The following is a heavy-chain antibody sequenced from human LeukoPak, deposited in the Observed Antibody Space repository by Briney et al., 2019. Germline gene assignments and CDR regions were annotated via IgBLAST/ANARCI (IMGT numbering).Heavy chain of an antibody. J-gene: IGHJ6*03. D-gene: IGHD2-2*01. Sequence: GGSLRLSCAASGFTFSRYWMSWIRQAPGKGLQWVANMNQDGSEKYYVDSVKGRFTISRDNAKNSLYLQVNSLRAEDTAVYYCAKDYAVNFYFYYMDVWGKGTTVTISS. CDR2: MNQDGSEK. V-gene: IGHV3-7*03. CDR1: GFTFSRYW. CDR3: AKDYAVNFYFYYMDV.